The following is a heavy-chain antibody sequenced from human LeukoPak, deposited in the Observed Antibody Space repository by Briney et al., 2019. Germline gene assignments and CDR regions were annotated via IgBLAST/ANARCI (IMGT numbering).Heavy chain of an antibody. CDR2: IKSKTDGGTT. CDR1: GFTFSVYS. V-gene: IGHV3-15*01. CDR3: TRPYGSYYYYGMDV. Sequence: PGGSLRLSCAASGFTFSVYSMNWVRQAPGKGLEWVGRIKSKTDGGTTDYAAPVKGRFTISRDDSKNTLYLQMNSLKTEDTAVYYCTRPYGSYYYYGMDVWGQGTTVTVSS. D-gene: IGHD4-17*01. J-gene: IGHJ6*02.